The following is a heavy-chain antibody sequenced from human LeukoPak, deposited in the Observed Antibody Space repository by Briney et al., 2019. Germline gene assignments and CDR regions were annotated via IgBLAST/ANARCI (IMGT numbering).Heavy chain of an antibody. J-gene: IGHJ4*02. CDR3: ARQGSGSYYNIDY. CDR2: IYYSGST. V-gene: IGHV4-59*01. CDR1: GGSISSYY. D-gene: IGHD3-10*01. Sequence: PSETLSLTCTVSGGSISSYYRSWIRQPPGKGLEWIGYIYYSGSTNYNPSLKSRVTISVDTSKNQFSLKLSSVTAADTAVYYCARQGSGSYYNIDYWGQGTLVTVSS.